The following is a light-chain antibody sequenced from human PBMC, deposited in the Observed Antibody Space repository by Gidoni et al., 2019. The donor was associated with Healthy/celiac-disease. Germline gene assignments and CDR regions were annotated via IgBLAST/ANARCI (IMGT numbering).Light chain of an antibody. Sequence: DIHMTHSPSSLAASVGHRVTITSRACQCISNYLAWYQQKPGKVPKLLIYAASTLQSGVPSRFSGSGSGTDFTLTISSLQPEDVATYYCQKYNSATQAFGQGTRVEIK. J-gene: IGKJ1*01. CDR3: QKYNSATQA. V-gene: IGKV1-27*01. CDR1: QCISNY. CDR2: AAS.